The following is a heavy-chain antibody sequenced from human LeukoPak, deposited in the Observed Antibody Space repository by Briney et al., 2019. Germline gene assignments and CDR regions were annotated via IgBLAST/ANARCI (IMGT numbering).Heavy chain of an antibody. J-gene: IGHJ4*02. D-gene: IGHD3-10*01. CDR2: ISYDGSNT. CDR3: AKPYYYGSRSYMDY. Sequence: GRSLRLSCAASGFTFSSYGMHWVRQAPGKGLEWVAVISYDGSNTYYADTVKGRFTISRDNSKNMLYLQMNSLRAEDTAVYYCAKPYYYGSRSYMDYWGQGTLVTVSS. V-gene: IGHV3-30*18. CDR1: GFTFSSYG.